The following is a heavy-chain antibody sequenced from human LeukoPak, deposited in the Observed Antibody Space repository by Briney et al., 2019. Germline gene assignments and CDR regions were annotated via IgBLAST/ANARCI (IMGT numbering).Heavy chain of an antibody. CDR1: GFTFDDYT. CDR2: ISWDGGST. V-gene: IGHV3-43*01. CDR3: ARSSSGWYYFDY. Sequence: QTGGSLRLSCAASGFTFDDYTMHWVRHAPGKGLEWVSLISWDGGSTYYADSVKGRFTISRDNSKNSLYLQMNSLRTEDTALYYCARSSSGWYYFDYWGQGTLVTVSS. D-gene: IGHD6-19*01. J-gene: IGHJ4*02.